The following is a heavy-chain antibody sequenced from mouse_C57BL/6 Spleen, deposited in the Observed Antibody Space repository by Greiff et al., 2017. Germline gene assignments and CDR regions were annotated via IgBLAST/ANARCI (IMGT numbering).Heavy chain of an antibody. CDR2: INPNNGGT. V-gene: IGHV1-26*01. CDR1: GYTFTDYY. J-gene: IGHJ3*01. Sequence: EVQLQQSGPELVKPGASVKISCKASGYTFTDYYMNWVKQSHGKSLEWIGAINPNNGGTSYNQKFKGKATLTVDKSSSTAYMELRSLTSEVSAGDYCAGDCDWFAYWGQGTLVTVSA. CDR3: AGDCDWFAY.